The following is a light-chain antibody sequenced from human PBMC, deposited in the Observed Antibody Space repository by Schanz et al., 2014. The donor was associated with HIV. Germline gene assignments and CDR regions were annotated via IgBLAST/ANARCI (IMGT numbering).Light chain of an antibody. CDR1: RSNIGAGYD. V-gene: IGLV1-40*01. Sequence: QSVLTQPPSVSGAPGQRVTISCTGSRSNIGAGYDVHWYQQLPGTAPRLLISTNTDRPSGVPDRFSGSKSGTSGSLAITGLQAEDEADYYCQSYDNALRGSVFGGGTKLTVL. CDR3: QSYDNALRGSV. J-gene: IGLJ3*02. CDR2: TNT.